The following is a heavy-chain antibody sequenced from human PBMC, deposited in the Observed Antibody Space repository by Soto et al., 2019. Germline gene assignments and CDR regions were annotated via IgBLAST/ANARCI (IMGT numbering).Heavy chain of an antibody. CDR2: IYPGDSDT. V-gene: IGHV5-51*01. Sequence: PGESLKISCKGSGYSFTSYWIGWVRQMPGKGLEWMGIIYPGDSDTRYSPSFQGQDTIPADKSLSTAYLQWSSLKASDTAMYYCASVRYFYWLLPRASAFDIWGQGPMVTFSS. J-gene: IGHJ3*02. D-gene: IGHD3-9*01. CDR1: GYSFTSYW. CDR3: ASVRYFYWLLPRASAFDI.